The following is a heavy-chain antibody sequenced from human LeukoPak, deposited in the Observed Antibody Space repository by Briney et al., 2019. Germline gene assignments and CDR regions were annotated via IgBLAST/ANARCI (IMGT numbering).Heavy chain of an antibody. D-gene: IGHD4-17*01. CDR3: AKRLMGTVTTYFDY. CDR1: GFTFSRYA. Sequence: GGSLRLSCAASGFTFSRYAMSRVRQAPGKGLEWVSTIGAGGDNTYYADSVKGRFTISRDNSKNTLYLQMNTLGAEDTAVYYCAKRLMGTVTTYFDYWGQGTLVTVSS. CDR2: IGAGGDNT. J-gene: IGHJ4*02. V-gene: IGHV3-23*01.